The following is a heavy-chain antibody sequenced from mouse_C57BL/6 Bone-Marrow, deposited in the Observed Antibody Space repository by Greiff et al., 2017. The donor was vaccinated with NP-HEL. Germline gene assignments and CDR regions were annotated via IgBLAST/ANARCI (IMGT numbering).Heavy chain of an antibody. D-gene: IGHD1-1*01. J-gene: IGHJ4*01. CDR3: ARPYYGSSRYAMDY. Sequence: VESGGGLVKPGGSLKLSCAASGFTFSDYGMHWVRQAPEKGLEWVAYISSGSSTIYYADTVKGRFTISRDNAKNTLFLQMTSLRSEDTAMYYCARPYYGSSRYAMDYWGQGTSVTVSS. V-gene: IGHV5-17*01. CDR1: GFTFSDYG. CDR2: ISSGSSTI.